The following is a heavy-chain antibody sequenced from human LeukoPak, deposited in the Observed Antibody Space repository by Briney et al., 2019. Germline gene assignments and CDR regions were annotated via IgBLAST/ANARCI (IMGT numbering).Heavy chain of an antibody. CDR1: GFTVRSNY. V-gene: IGHV3-53*01. Sequence: PGGSLRLSCAASGFTVRSNYMSWVRQAPGKGLEWVSVIYSGGSTYYADSVKGRFTISRDNSKNTLYLQMNSLRAEDTAVYYCAREVDTAMGAFFDRWGQGTLVTVSS. J-gene: IGHJ5*02. CDR3: AREVDTAMGAFFDR. CDR2: IYSGGST. D-gene: IGHD5-18*01.